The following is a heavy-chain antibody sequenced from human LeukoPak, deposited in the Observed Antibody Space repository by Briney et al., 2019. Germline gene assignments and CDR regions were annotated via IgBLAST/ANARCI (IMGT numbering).Heavy chain of an antibody. V-gene: IGHV4-34*01. CDR1: GGSFSGYY. D-gene: IGHD6-19*01. Sequence: PSETLSLTCAVYGGSFSGYYWSWIRQPPGKGLEWIGSIYHSGSTNYNPSLTSRVTISVDTSKNQFSLKLNSVTAADTAVYYCARDIGGAGYWGQGTLVTVSS. CDR2: IYHSGST. J-gene: IGHJ4*02. CDR3: ARDIGGAGY.